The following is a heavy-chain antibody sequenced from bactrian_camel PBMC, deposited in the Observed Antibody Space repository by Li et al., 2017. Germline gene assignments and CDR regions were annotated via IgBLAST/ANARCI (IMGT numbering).Heavy chain of an antibody. D-gene: IGHD7*01. Sequence: HVQLVESGGGSVQAGESLRLSCAASGDTSNSYCMAWFRQAPGKEREGIAALNYGTSPVYADSVKGRFTISKDNAKNTLYLQMNSLRPEDTAMYLCAAGSRGGSCAFNKWGQGTQVTVSS. CDR1: GDTSNSYC. CDR3: AAGSRGGSCAFNK. CDR2: LNYGTSP. J-gene: IGHJ4*01. V-gene: IGHV3S55*01.